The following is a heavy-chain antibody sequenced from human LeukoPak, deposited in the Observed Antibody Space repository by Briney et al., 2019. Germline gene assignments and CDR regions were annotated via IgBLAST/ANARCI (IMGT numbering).Heavy chain of an antibody. Sequence: PGGSLRLSCAASGFTVSSNYMTWVRQAPGKGLEWVANIKQDGSEKYYVDSVKGRFTISRDNAKNSLYLQMNSLRAEDTAVYYCARDRVTMVRGVNYYFDYWGQGTLVTVSS. J-gene: IGHJ4*02. CDR3: ARDRVTMVRGVNYYFDY. CDR1: GFTVSSNY. V-gene: IGHV3-7*05. CDR2: IKQDGSEK. D-gene: IGHD3-10*01.